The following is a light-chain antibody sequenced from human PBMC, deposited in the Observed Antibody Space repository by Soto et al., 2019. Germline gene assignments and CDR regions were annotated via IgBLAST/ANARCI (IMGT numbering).Light chain of an antibody. V-gene: IGKV1-33*01. Sequence: DIQMTQSPSSLSASVGDRVTITCQASQDISNYLNWYQQKPGRAPEILIYDASTLETGVPSRFSGSGSGTDFTLTISSLQPEDFATYYCQQYDTLPMYTFGQGTKLDIK. CDR3: QQYDTLPMYT. J-gene: IGKJ2*01. CDR2: DAS. CDR1: QDISNY.